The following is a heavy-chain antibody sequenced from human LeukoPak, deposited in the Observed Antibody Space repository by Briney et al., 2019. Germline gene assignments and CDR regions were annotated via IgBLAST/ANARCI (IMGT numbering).Heavy chain of an antibody. CDR2: ISGSGGST. J-gene: IGHJ4*02. D-gene: IGHD1-26*01. Sequence: GGSLRLSCAASGFTFSSYAMNWVRQVPGKGLEWVSVISGSGGSTYYAESVKGRFTISRDNSKNTLFLQMNSPRAEDTAVYYCAKGSAIVGATPVDYWGQGILVTVSS. CDR3: AKGSAIVGATPVDY. V-gene: IGHV3-23*01. CDR1: GFTFSSYA.